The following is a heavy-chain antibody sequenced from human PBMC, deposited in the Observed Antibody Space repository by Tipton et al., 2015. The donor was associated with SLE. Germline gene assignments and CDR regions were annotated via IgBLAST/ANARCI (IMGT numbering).Heavy chain of an antibody. V-gene: IGHV4-61*01. Sequence: LRLSCTVSGGSVSSGSYYWSWIRQPPGKGLEWIGYIYYSGSTNYNPSLKSRVTISLDTSKNQFSLKLNSVTAADTAVYYCARGSRDSGYPDYWGQGTLVTVSS. CDR3: ARGSRDSGYPDY. D-gene: IGHD5-12*01. CDR2: IYYSGST. CDR1: GGSVSSGSYY. J-gene: IGHJ4*02.